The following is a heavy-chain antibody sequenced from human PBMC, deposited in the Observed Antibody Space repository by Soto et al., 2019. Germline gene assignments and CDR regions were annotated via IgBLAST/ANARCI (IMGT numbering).Heavy chain of an antibody. D-gene: IGHD2-2*01. V-gene: IGHV4-39*01. Sequence: QLQLQESGPGLLRPSDTLSLTCTVSGGSISAGSYTGGWIRQPPGKGLEWIGTVSYNGGTCFNPSLKSRVTISVDASNNQFSLKLSSVTAADTAVYYCAKRGHSTSWYWFDPWGQGTLVTVSS. CDR1: GGSISAGSYT. CDR2: VSYNGGT. CDR3: AKRGHSTSWYWFDP. J-gene: IGHJ5*02.